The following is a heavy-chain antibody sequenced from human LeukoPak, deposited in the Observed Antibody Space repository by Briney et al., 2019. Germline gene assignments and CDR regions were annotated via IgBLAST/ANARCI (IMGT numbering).Heavy chain of an antibody. Sequence: GWSLRLSCAASGFTFTSYAMSWVRQAPGKGLEWVSGTGTGGLRTFYADSVKGRFTISRDNSKNTLYLQMNSLRAEDTAVYYCAKLTSGWSGGSYCFDSWGQGTLVTVSS. CDR1: GFTFTSYA. D-gene: IGHD6-19*01. CDR2: TGTGGLRT. J-gene: IGHJ4*02. V-gene: IGHV3-23*01. CDR3: AKLTSGWSGGSYCFDS.